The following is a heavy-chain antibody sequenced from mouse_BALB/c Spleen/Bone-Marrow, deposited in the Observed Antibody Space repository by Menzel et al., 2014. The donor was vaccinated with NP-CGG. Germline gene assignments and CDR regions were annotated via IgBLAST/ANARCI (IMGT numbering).Heavy chain of an antibody. J-gene: IGHJ3*01. CDR2: VSGGGTYT. Sequence: EVVLVESGGGLVKSGGSLKLSCAASGFTFNSYGMSWIRQSPDKRLKWVATVSGGGTYTFYSDRVKGRFTISREKAKNNLCLQLNSLRSEDTAFSYCARHAYYDQTEVSFVKWGHGLLVTVSA. CDR1: GFTFNSYG. CDR3: ARHAYYDQTEVSFVK. D-gene: IGHD2-4*01. V-gene: IGHV5-9-2*01.